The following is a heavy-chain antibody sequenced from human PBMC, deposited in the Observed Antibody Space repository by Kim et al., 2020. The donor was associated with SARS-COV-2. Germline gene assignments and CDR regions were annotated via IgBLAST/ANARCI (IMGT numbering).Heavy chain of an antibody. CDR1: GFTFSSYG. CDR2: ISYDGSNK. J-gene: IGHJ4*02. V-gene: IGHV3-30*03. CDR3: AMGIAVAGTADY. D-gene: IGHD6-19*01. Sequence: GGSLRLSCAASGFTFSSYGMHWVRQAPGKGLEWVAVISYDGSNKYYADSVKGRFTISRDNSKNTLYLQMNSLRAEDTAVYYCAMGIAVAGTADYWGQGTLVTVSS.